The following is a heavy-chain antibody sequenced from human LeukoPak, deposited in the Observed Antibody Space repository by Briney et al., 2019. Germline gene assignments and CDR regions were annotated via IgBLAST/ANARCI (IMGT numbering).Heavy chain of an antibody. V-gene: IGHV4-61*02. CDR3: ARALAYSSGWYEVY. CDR2: IYTSGSS. D-gene: IGHD6-19*01. J-gene: IGHJ4*02. Sequence: PSETLSLTCTVSGCSISSGSYYWGWIRQPAGKVLEWIGRIYTSGSSNYNPSPKSRVTISVDTSKNQFSLKLSAVTAADTAVYYCARALAYSSGWYEVYWGQGTLVTVSS. CDR1: GCSISSGSYY.